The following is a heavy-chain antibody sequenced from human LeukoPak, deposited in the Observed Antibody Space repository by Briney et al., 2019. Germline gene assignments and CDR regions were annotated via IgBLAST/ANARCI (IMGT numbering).Heavy chain of an antibody. Sequence: GASVEVSCKASGGTFSSYAISWVRQAPGQGFEWMGWISAYNGNTNYVQKLQGRVTMTTDTSTSTAYRELRSLRSDDTAVYYCAREARNDFWSGYYYNWFDPWGQGTLVTVSS. CDR1: GGTFSSYA. CDR3: AREARNDFWSGYYYNWFDP. V-gene: IGHV1-18*01. D-gene: IGHD3-3*01. CDR2: ISAYNGNT. J-gene: IGHJ5*02.